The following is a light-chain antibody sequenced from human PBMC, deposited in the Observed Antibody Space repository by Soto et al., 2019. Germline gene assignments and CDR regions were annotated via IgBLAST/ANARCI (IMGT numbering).Light chain of an antibody. Sequence: DIRMTQSPSTLSASVGDRVTITCRASQSISSWLAWYQQKPGKAPKLLFYKASSLESGVPSRFSGSGSGTEFTLTISSLQPDDFATYYCQQYTSHSWTFGQGTKVEIK. CDR1: QSISSW. CDR2: KAS. J-gene: IGKJ1*01. CDR3: QQYTSHSWT. V-gene: IGKV1-5*03.